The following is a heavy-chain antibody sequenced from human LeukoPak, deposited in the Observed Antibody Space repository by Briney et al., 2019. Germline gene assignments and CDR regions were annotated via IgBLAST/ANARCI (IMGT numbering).Heavy chain of an antibody. Sequence: SETLSLTCAVYGGSFSGYYWSWIRQPPGKGLEWIGEINHSGSTNYNPSLKSRVTISVDTSKKQFSLKLSSVTAADTAVYYCARASNDCSSTSCPFDYWGQGTLVTVSS. CDR2: INHSGST. CDR3: ARASNDCSSTSCPFDY. J-gene: IGHJ4*02. V-gene: IGHV4-34*01. CDR1: GGSFSGYY. D-gene: IGHD2-2*01.